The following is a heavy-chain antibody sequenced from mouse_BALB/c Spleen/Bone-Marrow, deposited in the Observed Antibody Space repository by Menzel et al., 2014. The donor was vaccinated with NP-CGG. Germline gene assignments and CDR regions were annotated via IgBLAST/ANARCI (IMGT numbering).Heavy chain of an antibody. D-gene: IGHD2-3*01. V-gene: IGHV4-1*02. CDR1: GFDFSRYW. Sequence: EVKVVESGGGLVQPGGSLKLSCAASGFDFSRYWMSWVRQAPGKGLEWIGEINPGSRTINYTPSLKDKFIISRDNAKNTLYLQMSKVRSEDTALYYCALIGYCGYFAVWGAGTTVTISS. CDR2: INPGSRTI. CDR3: ALIGYCGYFAV. J-gene: IGHJ1*01.